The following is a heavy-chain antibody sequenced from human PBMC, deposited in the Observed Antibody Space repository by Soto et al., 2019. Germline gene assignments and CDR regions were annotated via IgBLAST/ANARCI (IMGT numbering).Heavy chain of an antibody. CDR2: SDPSDSYT. CDR1: GYSFTSYW. D-gene: IGHD6-13*01. V-gene: IGHV5-10-1*01. J-gene: IGHJ6*02. CDR3: ARSIPGIAAAGPYYYYYGMDV. Sequence: PGESLKISCKGSGYSFTSYWISWVRQMHGKGLEWMGRSDPSDSYTNYSPSFQRHVTISADKSISTAYLQWSSLKASDTAMYYCARSIPGIAAAGPYYYYYGMDVWGQGTTVTVPS.